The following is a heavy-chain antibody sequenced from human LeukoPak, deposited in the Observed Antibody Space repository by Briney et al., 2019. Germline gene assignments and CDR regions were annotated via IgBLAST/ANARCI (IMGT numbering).Heavy chain of an antibody. V-gene: IGHV4-61*02. Sequence: SQTLSLTCTVSGGSISSGSYYWSWIRQPAGKGLERIGRIYTSGSTNYNPSLKSRVTISVDTSTNQFSLKLSSVTAADTAVYYCARGPNYYASSGYYTDYWGQGTPVTVSS. CDR2: IYTSGST. CDR3: ARGPNYYASSGYYTDY. J-gene: IGHJ4*02. CDR1: GGSISSGSYY. D-gene: IGHD3-22*01.